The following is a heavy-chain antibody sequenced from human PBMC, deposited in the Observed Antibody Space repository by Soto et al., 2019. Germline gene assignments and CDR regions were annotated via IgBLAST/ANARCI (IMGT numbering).Heavy chain of an antibody. Sequence: GGSLRLSCAASGFTFSSYSMNWVRQAPGKGLEWVSYISSSSSTIYYADSVKGRFTISRDNAKNSLYLQMNSLRAEDTAVYYCASSPYYYDSSGYYYYFDYWGQGTLVTVSS. CDR2: ISSSSSTI. J-gene: IGHJ4*02. CDR3: ASSPYYYDSSGYYYYFDY. D-gene: IGHD3-22*01. CDR1: GFTFSSYS. V-gene: IGHV3-48*01.